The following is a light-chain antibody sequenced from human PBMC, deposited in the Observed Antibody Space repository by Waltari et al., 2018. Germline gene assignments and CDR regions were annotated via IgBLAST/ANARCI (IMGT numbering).Light chain of an antibody. J-gene: IGLJ3*02. Sequence: QSVLTQPASVSGSPGQSITISCTGTSNDIGYYNLLSWYQQYPGKAPKVMIYQVNKRPSETSNRFSGSKSGNTASLTISGLQAEDEADYYCCSYADSRTWVFGGGTKLTVL. CDR3: CSYADSRTWV. CDR1: SNDIGYYNL. CDR2: QVN. V-gene: IGLV2-23*02.